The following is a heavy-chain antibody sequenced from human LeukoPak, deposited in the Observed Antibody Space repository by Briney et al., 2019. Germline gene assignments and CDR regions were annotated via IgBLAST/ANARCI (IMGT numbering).Heavy chain of an antibody. D-gene: IGHD3-22*01. Sequence: GRSLRLSCAASGFTFSSYAMHWVRQAPGKGLEWVAVISYDGSNKYYADSVKGRFTISRDNAKNTLYLQMNNLRVEDTAVYYCARVGDYENSGSQPFDYWGQGTLVTVSS. CDR2: ISYDGSNK. CDR1: GFTFSSYA. CDR3: ARVGDYENSGSQPFDY. J-gene: IGHJ4*02. V-gene: IGHV3-30-3*01.